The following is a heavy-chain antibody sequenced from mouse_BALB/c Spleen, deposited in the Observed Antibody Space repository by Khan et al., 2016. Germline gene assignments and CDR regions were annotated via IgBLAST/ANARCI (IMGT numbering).Heavy chain of an antibody. J-gene: IGHJ3*01. CDR3: ARDDGWFAY. D-gene: IGHD2-3*01. Sequence: EVELVESGGGLVKPGGSLKLSCAASGFTFSDYYMYWVRQTPEKRLEWVATISDGGSYTYYPDSVKGRFTISRDNAKNNLYLQMSSLKSEDTAMYYCARDDGWFAYWGQGALVTVSA. CDR1: GFTFSDYY. V-gene: IGHV5-4*02. CDR2: ISDGGSYT.